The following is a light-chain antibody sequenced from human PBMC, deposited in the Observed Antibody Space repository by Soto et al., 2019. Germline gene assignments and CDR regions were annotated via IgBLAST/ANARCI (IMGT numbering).Light chain of an antibody. CDR3: QQSYRIPIT. CDR1: QSININ. J-gene: IGKJ5*01. CDR2: LAT. Sequence: IQMTQSPSSLSASVGDRVTITCRSSQSININVNWYQQKPGKAPNLLIYLATRLQSGVPSRFSGSGSGTDFTLTISSLQLADFATYYCQQSYRIPITFGQGTRL. V-gene: IGKV1-39*01.